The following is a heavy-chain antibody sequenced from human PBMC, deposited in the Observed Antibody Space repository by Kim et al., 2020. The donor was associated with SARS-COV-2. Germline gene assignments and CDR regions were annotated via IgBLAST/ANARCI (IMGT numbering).Heavy chain of an antibody. CDR1: GFTFSSYG. Sequence: GGSLRLSCAASGFTFSSYGMHWVRQAPGKGLQWVTFISYDGTNKHYADSVKGRFTISRDNSKNMLYLQMNRLRAEDTAVYSCAKGPNIVGGLNPLDNCGQGTLVTVSS. CDR2: ISYDGTNK. J-gene: IGHJ4*02. D-gene: IGHD1-26*01. V-gene: IGHV3-30*18. CDR3: AKGPNIVGGLNPLDN.